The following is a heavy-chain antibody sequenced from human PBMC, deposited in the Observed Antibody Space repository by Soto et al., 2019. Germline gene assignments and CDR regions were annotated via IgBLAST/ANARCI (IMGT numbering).Heavy chain of an antibody. CDR2: ISYDGSNK. CDR3: ARGPGYSSSWYALN. CDR1: GFTFSSYA. Sequence: GGSLRLSCAASGFTFSSYAMHWVRQAPGKGLEWVAVISYDGSNKYYADSVKGRFTISRDNSKNTLHLQMNSLRAEDTAVYYCARGPGYSSSWYALNWGHATLVTVSS. V-gene: IGHV3-30-3*01. J-gene: IGHJ4*01. D-gene: IGHD6-13*01.